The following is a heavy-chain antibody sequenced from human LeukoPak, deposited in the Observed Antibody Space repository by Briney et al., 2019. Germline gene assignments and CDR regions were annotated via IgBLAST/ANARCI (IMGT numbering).Heavy chain of an antibody. D-gene: IGHD3-10*01. CDR2: IYYSGST. CDR1: GGSISSYY. Sequence: SETLSRNCTGSGGSISSYYWSWIRQPPGKGLEGFGNIYYSGSTNYTPSLKSRVTISVDTSKNQFSLKLSSVTAADTAVYYCARLGYYGSGSYYPQANPDYFDYWGQGTLVTVSS. J-gene: IGHJ4*02. V-gene: IGHV4-59*01. CDR3: ARLGYYGSGSYYPQANPDYFDY.